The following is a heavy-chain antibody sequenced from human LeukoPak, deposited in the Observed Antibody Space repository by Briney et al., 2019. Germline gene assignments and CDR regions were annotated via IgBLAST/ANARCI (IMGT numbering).Heavy chain of an antibody. D-gene: IGHD2-8*02. J-gene: IGHJ6*03. CDR3: ARGLTCGWVRGGVCQGPNYYMDV. Sequence: SETLSLTCAVYAGSFSGYYWSWIRQPPGMGLEWIGEINHSGSTNYNPSLKSRVTISVDTSKNQFSLKLSSVTAADTAVYYCARGLTCGWVRGGVCQGPNYYMDVWGKGTTVTVSS. CDR2: INHSGST. V-gene: IGHV4-34*01. CDR1: AGSFSGYY.